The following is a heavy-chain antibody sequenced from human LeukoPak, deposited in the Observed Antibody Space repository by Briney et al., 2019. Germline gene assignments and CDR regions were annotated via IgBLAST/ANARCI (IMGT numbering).Heavy chain of an antibody. D-gene: IGHD6-6*01. CDR2: ISSSSSYI. J-gene: IGHJ4*02. Sequence: KTGGSLRLSCAASGFTFSSSGMNWVRQAPGKGLEWVSSISSSSSYIYYADSVKGRFTISRDNAKNSLYLQMNSLRAEDTAVYYCARGEYSSSWAFDYWGQGTLVTVSS. CDR3: ARGEYSSSWAFDY. CDR1: GFTFSSSG. V-gene: IGHV3-21*01.